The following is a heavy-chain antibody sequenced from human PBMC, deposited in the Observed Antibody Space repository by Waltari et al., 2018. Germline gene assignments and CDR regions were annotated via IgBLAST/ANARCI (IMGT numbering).Heavy chain of an antibody. CDR2: IYTSGST. CDR3: ARDGGYYDILTGYYNWFDP. D-gene: IGHD3-9*01. Sequence: QVQLQESGPGLVKPSETLSLTCTVSGGSISSYYWSWIRQPAGKGLEWIGRIYTSGSTNYNPSLKSRVTMSVDTSKNQFSLKLSSVTAADTAVYYCARDGGYYDILTGYYNWFDPWGQGTLVTVSS. CDR1: GGSISSYY. V-gene: IGHV4-4*07. J-gene: IGHJ5*02.